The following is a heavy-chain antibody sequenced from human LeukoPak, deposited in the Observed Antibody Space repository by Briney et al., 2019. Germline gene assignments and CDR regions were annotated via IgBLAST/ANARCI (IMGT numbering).Heavy chain of an antibody. D-gene: IGHD3-22*01. V-gene: IGHV1-18*01. CDR2: ISAYNGNT. CDR3: ARSPSNYDNSGYSYYFDC. Sequence: GASVKVSCKASGYIFTNYGINWVRQAPGQGLEWMGWISAYNGNTKYTQKLQDRVTMTTDTSTSTAYMELKTLRSDDTAVYYCARSPSNYDNSGYSYYFDCWGQGTLVTVSS. J-gene: IGHJ4*02. CDR1: GYIFTNYG.